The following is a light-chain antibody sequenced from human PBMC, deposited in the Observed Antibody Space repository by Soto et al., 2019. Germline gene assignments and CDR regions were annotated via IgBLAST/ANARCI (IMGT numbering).Light chain of an antibody. CDR1: QGISSA. CDR2: DAS. Sequence: AIQLTQSPSSLSASVGDRVTITCRASQGISSALAWYQQKPGKAPKLLIYDASSLESGVPSRFSGSGSGTEFTLTISSLQPADFATYYCQQYNSYSWTFGQGTKVEIK. CDR3: QQYNSYSWT. J-gene: IGKJ1*01. V-gene: IGKV1-13*02.